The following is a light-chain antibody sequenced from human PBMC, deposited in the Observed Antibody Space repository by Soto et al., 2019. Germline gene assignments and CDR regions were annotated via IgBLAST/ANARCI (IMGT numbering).Light chain of an antibody. CDR2: GAS. Sequence: EIVMTQSPATLSVSPGGRATLSCRASQSISDTLAWYRQKPGQAPRLPIYGASKRATGFPARFSGSGSGTDFTLTISSLQSEDFAVYYCQLYNNWPWTFGQGTKVEIK. CDR3: QLYNNWPWT. CDR1: QSISDT. V-gene: IGKV3-15*01. J-gene: IGKJ1*01.